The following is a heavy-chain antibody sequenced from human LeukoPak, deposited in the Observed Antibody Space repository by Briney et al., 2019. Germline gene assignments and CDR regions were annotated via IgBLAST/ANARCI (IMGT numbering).Heavy chain of an antibody. V-gene: IGHV1-46*01. Sequence: ASVKVSCKASGYTFTSYYMHWVRQAPGQGLDWMGIINPSGGSTSYAQKFQGRVTMTRDTSTSTVYMELSSPRSEDTAVYYCARDTSVTGTPGYFDYWGQGTLVTVSS. D-gene: IGHD1-20*01. CDR1: GYTFTSYY. CDR2: INPSGGST. CDR3: ARDTSVTGTPGYFDY. J-gene: IGHJ4*02.